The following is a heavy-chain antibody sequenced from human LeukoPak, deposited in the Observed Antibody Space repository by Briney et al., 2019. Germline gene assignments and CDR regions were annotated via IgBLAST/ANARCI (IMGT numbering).Heavy chain of an antibody. D-gene: IGHD4-17*01. CDR1: GFIFRNHW. CDR2: IKQGGNEK. CDR3: ARGPNYGDRGGQFGF. V-gene: IGHV3-7*01. Sequence: GGSLRLSCAASGFIFRNHWMSWVRQVPGRGLEWVAHIKQGGNEKHYVDSVEGRFTFSREDSKNSSYLQMNSLRVHRSAVYYWARGPNYGDRGGQFGFWGQGTLVPVS. J-gene: IGHJ4*02.